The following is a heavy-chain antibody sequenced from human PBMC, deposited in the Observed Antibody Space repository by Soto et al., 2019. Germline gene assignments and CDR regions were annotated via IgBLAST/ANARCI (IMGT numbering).Heavy chain of an antibody. J-gene: IGHJ4*02. V-gene: IGHV4-59*01. CDR3: ARGTQVPSARRYYFGA. Sequence: SETLSLTCNVSGGSISNYFWSWIRQPPGKGLEWIGYIYFTGSTEYNPTLKSRVTTSVDTSKNQFSLKLTSVTAADTAVYFCARGTQVPSARRYYFGAWGPGTLVSVCS. CDR2: IYFTGST. CDR1: GGSISNYF. D-gene: IGHD2-2*01.